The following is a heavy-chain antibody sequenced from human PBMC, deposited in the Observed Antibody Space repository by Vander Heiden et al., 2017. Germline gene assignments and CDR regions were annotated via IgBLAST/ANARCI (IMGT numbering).Heavy chain of an antibody. CDR2: INPNSGGT. J-gene: IGHJ1*01. Sequence: QVQLVQSGAEVKKPGASVKVSCKASGYTFTGYYMHWVRQAPGQGLEWMGWINPNSGGTNYAQKFQGRVTMTRDTSISTAYMELSRLRSDETAVYYCAREALAATDSAEYFQHWGQGTLVTVSS. CDR1: GYTFTGYY. D-gene: IGHD2-15*01. CDR3: AREALAATDSAEYFQH. V-gene: IGHV1-2*02.